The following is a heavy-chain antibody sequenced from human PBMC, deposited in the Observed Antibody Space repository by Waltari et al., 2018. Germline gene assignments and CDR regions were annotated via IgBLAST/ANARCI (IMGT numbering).Heavy chain of an antibody. J-gene: IGHJ4*02. Sequence: QLELQESGPGLVKPSETLSLTCSVSGGSLRRSGYYWVWIHQPPVKGLEWIGSIYYSGNTYYNPSLNSRVTISVDTSKNQFSLKLTSVTAADTAMYVCARQSYYDESGHDWGQGTLVTVSS. CDR3: ARQSYYDESGHD. CDR1: GGSLRRSGYY. D-gene: IGHD3-22*01. CDR2: IYYSGNT. V-gene: IGHV4-39*01.